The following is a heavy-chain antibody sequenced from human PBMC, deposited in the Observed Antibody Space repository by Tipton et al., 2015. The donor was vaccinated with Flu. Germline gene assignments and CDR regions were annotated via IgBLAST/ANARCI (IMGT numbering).Heavy chain of an antibody. V-gene: IGHV3-30*02. J-gene: IGHJ6*02. Sequence: SGFTFSNYDRHWVRQAPGKGLEWVAFIRNDGTNKDYADSVKGRFTISRDNSKNTVYLQMNSLRAEDTAVYYCARGGIAARAYYGMDVWGQGTTVTVSS. D-gene: IGHD6-6*01. CDR2: IRNDGTNK. CDR1: GFTFSNYD. CDR3: ARGGIAARAYYGMDV.